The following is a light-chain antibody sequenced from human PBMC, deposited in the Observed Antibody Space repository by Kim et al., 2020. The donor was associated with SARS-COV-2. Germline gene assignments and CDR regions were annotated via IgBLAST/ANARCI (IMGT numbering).Light chain of an antibody. Sequence: VAPGRTARMTCGENHIGSNSVHWYQQEPGRAPVLVIYYDSDRPSGIPERFSGSNAGNTATLTISRVEAGDEADYYCQVWDSSSDWVFGGGTQLTVL. CDR1: HIGSNS. CDR2: YDS. V-gene: IGLV3-21*04. CDR3: QVWDSSSDWV. J-gene: IGLJ3*02.